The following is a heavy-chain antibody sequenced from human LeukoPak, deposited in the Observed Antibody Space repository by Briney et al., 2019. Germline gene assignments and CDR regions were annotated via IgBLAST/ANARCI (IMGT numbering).Heavy chain of an antibody. J-gene: IGHJ4*02. V-gene: IGHV4-34*01. Sequence: SETLSLTCAVYGGSFSGYYWSWIRQPPGKGLEWIGEINHSGSTNYNPSLKSRVTISVDTSKNQFSLKLSSVTAADTAVYYCARSQRYYYDSSGYYYGEYFDYWGQGTLVTVSS. CDR2: INHSGST. D-gene: IGHD3-22*01. CDR3: ARSQRYYYDSSGYYYGEYFDY. CDR1: GGSFSGYY.